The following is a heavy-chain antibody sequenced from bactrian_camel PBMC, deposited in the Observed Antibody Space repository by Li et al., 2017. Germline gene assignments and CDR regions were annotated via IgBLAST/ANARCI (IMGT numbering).Heavy chain of an antibody. V-gene: IGHV3S40*01. CDR3: AAGFGGTRTSDFNH. Sequence: VQLVESGGGLVQPGGSLRLSCAASGFTFSSYYMSWVRQAPGKGLEWVSTIQIEVDGRRTLYADSVKGRFTISQDNAKNTVYVQMNSLKPEDSALYYCAAGFGGTRTSDFNHWGRGTQVTVS. J-gene: IGHJ4*01. D-gene: IGHD4*01. CDR1: GFTFSSYY. CDR2: IQIEVDGRRT.